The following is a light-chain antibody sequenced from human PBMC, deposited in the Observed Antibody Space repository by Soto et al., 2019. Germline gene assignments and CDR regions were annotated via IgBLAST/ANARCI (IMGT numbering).Light chain of an antibody. CDR1: RSLSSSY. CDR2: AAS. CDR3: QQQGT. J-gene: IGKJ2*01. Sequence: EIVLTQSPGPLSLSPGERATLSCRASRSLSSSYVVWYQHKPGQAPRLLIYAASRRATGIPDRLSGSGSATEYTLAISRLDPEDFAVYDCQQQGTVGQGTKLEI. V-gene: IGKV3-20*01.